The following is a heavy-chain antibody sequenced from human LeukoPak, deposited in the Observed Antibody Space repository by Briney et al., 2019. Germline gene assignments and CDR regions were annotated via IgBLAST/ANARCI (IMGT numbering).Heavy chain of an antibody. D-gene: IGHD4-17*01. CDR1: GFTFSSYE. CDR3: AREDDNGDLIDC. CDR2: ISSRGTTI. V-gene: IGHV3-48*03. Sequence: GGSLRLSCAVSGFTFSSYEMNWVRQAPGKGLEWVSYISSRGTTIYYVDSVKGRFTISRDNAKNSLYLQMNSLRAGDTALYYCAREDDNGDLIDCWGQGTLVTVSS. J-gene: IGHJ4*02.